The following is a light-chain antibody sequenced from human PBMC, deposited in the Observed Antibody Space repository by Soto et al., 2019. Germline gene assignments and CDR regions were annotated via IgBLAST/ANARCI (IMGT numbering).Light chain of an antibody. CDR2: EVS. J-gene: IGLJ1*01. V-gene: IGLV2-14*01. CDR1: SSDVGGYNY. CDR3: SSYTHSRAYL. Sequence: QSVLTQPASVSGSPGQSITISCTGTSSDVGGYNYVSWYQQQSGKAPKLMIHEVSNRPSGVSNRFSGSKSGNTASLTISGLQAEDEADYDCSSYTHSRAYLLGTDIKLTGL.